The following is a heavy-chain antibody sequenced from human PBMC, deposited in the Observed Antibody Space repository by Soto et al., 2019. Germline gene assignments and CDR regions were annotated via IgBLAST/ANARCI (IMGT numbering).Heavy chain of an antibody. D-gene: IGHD3-22*01. Sequence: QVHLAQSGPEAKKPGASVKLSCQASGYTFSRYAMHWVRQTPGQSLEWMGWINAGNGNTKYSQKFQGRVILTWDTSASTASMQLRSLTAEDTAIYYCARKDALWDRSDLDYWGQGTLVTVSS. CDR3: ARKDALWDRSDLDY. CDR1: GYTFSRYA. V-gene: IGHV1-3*01. CDR2: INAGNGNT. J-gene: IGHJ4*02.